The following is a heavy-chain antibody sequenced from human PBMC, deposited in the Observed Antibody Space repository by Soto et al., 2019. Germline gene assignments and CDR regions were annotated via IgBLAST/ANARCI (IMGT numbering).Heavy chain of an antibody. CDR1: GFTFSSYA. D-gene: IGHD5-18*01. CDR3: ARDPLWGTAMVLWYFDL. Sequence: GGSLRLSCAASGFTFSSYAMHWVRQAPGKGLEWVAVISYDGSNKYYADSVKGRFTIPRDNSKNTLYLQMNSLRAEDTAVYYCARDPLWGTAMVLWYFDLWGRGTLVTAPQ. J-gene: IGHJ2*01. CDR2: ISYDGSNK. V-gene: IGHV3-30*01.